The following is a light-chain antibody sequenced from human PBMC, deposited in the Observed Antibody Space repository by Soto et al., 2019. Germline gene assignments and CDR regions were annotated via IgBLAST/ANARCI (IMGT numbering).Light chain of an antibody. J-gene: IGKJ1*01. CDR3: QQYMDNWT. CDR2: KAP. V-gene: IGKV1-5*03. CDR1: QSISSW. Sequence: DVQMTQSPSTLSASVGDRVTITCRASQSISSWLAWYQQKPGTAPKLLIYKAPTLQSGVPSRFSGSGSGTEFTLTISSLQPDVSAPYYCQQYMDNWTFGQGTKV.